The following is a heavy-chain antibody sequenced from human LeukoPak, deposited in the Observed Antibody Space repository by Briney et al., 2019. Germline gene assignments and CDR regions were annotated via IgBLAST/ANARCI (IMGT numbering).Heavy chain of an antibody. CDR1: GFTFSDYY. CDR3: ARPSYYYDSSGHYVYYFDY. J-gene: IGHJ4*02. CDR2: ISSSGSTI. Sequence: GGSLRLSCAAPGFTFSDYYMSWIRQAPGKGLEWVSYISSSGSTIYYAGSVKGRFTISRDNAKNSLYLQMNSLRAEDTAVYYCARPSYYYDSSGHYVYYFDYWGQGTLVTVSS. D-gene: IGHD3-22*01. V-gene: IGHV3-11*01.